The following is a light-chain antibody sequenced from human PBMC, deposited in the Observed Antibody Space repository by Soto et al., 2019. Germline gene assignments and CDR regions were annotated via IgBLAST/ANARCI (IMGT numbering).Light chain of an antibody. CDR2: DAV. V-gene: IGKV3-11*01. Sequence: EIELTQSPATLSLSPGERATLSCRASQSVSSFLVWYQQKPGQAPRLLIYDAVNRVTGIPARFSGSGSGTDLTLTISSRQPEEFAVNYCQHRSNWPRLTFGGGTKVDIK. CDR3: QHRSNWPRLT. CDR1: QSVSSF. J-gene: IGKJ4*01.